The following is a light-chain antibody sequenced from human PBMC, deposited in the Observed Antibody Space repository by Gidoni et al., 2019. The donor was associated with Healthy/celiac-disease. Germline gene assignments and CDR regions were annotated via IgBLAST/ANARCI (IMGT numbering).Light chain of an antibody. J-gene: IGKJ1*01. CDR3: QQYNNWPGT. Sequence: EIVMTQSPATMSVSPGEGATLSCRASQSVSSNLAWYQPRPGQAPRLLIYGASTRATGLPARFSGSVSGTEFTLTISSLQSEDFAVYYCQQYNNWPGTFGQGTKVEIK. CDR1: QSVSSN. V-gene: IGKV3-15*01. CDR2: GAS.